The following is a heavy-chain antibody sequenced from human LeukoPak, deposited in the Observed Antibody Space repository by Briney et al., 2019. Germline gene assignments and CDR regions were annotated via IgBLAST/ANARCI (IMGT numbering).Heavy chain of an antibody. Sequence: PGGSLRLSCAASGFTFSSYSMNWVRQAPGKGLERVSSISSSSSYIYYADSVKGRFTISRDNAKNSLYLQMNSLRAEDTAVYYCARGRAATWRPTPVDYWGQGTLVTVSS. CDR3: ARGRAATWRPTPVDY. CDR1: GFTFSSYS. J-gene: IGHJ4*02. D-gene: IGHD6-25*01. V-gene: IGHV3-21*01. CDR2: ISSSSSYI.